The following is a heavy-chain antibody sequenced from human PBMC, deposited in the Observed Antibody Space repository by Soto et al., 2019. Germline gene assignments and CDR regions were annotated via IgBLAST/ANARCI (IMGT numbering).Heavy chain of an antibody. J-gene: IGHJ6*02. CDR2: IYYSGST. V-gene: IGHV4-39*01. Sequence: PSESLSLTCTVSGGSICSSSYYWGWIRQPPGKGLEWIGSIYYSGSTYYNPSLKSRVTISVDTSKNQFSLKLSSVTAADTAVYYCARRGYSSSWYLRPSYYYYYGMDVWGQGTTVTVSS. CDR3: ARRGYSSSWYLRPSYYYYYGMDV. D-gene: IGHD6-13*01. CDR1: GGSICSSSYY.